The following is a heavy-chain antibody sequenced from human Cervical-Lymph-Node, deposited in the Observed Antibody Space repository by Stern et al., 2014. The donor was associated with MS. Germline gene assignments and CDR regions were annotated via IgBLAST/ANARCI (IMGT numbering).Heavy chain of an antibody. J-gene: IGHJ3*01. Sequence: VQLVESGAEVKKPGSSVKVSCTASGGTFRNYALSWVRQDPGQGLEWMGVIIPVSGTDTYEQKFHGRVNIMPDAYQGRGSLERNTRGSEDTAVYFCAIFHPPRWGQGTMVTVSS. V-gene: IGHV1-69*01. CDR3: AIFHPPR. CDR2: IIPVSGTD. CDR1: GGTFRNYA.